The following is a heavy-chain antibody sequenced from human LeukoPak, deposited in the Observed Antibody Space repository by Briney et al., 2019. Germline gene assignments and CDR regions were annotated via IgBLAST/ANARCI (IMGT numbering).Heavy chain of an antibody. V-gene: IGHV1-46*01. CDR2: NNPSGGST. Sequence: ASVKVSCKASGGTFSSYAISWVRQAPGQGLEWMGINNPSGGSTSYAQKFQGRVTMTRDMSTSTDYMELSSLRSEDTAVYYCARDNSVEDTAWWFDPWGQGTLVTVSS. D-gene: IGHD4-23*01. J-gene: IGHJ5*02. CDR1: GGTFSSYA. CDR3: ARDNSVEDTAWWFDP.